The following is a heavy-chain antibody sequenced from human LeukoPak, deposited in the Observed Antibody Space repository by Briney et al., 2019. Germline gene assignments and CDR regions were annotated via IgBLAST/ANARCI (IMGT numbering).Heavy chain of an antibody. CDR3: AKRLSAREFRY. Sequence: GGSLRLSCAASGFTISSYAMSWVRQAPGKGLEWVSAISGSGGSTYYADSVKGRFTISRDNSKNTPYLQMNSLRAEDTAVYYCAKRLSAREFRYWGQGTLVTVSS. CDR2: ISGSGGST. D-gene: IGHD3-16*01. J-gene: IGHJ4*02. CDR1: GFTISSYA. V-gene: IGHV3-23*01.